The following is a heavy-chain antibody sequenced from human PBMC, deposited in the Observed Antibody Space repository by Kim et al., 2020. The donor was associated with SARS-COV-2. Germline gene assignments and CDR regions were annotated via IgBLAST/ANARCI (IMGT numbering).Heavy chain of an antibody. CDR1: GYTFSSYA. V-gene: IGHV3-23*01. CDR3: AKGQRGKRQERYSEY. D-gene: IGHD3-16*01. J-gene: IGHJ4*01. Sequence: GGSLRLSCAASGYTFSSYAMTWVRQAPGKGLEWVAAVSAAGLRTYYADSLKGRLTISRDNSKNTVNLQMNSLRPEDSAVYYCAKGQRGKRQERYSEYWG. CDR2: VSAAGLRT.